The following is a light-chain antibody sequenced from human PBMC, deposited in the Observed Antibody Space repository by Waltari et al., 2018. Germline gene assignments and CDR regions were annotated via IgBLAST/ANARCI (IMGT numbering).Light chain of an antibody. Sequence: DIQMTQFPSSLSASVGGRVTITCRASQSISSYLHWYQQKPGKAPKLLIYAASSLQSGVPSRFSGSGSGTDFTLTISSLQPEDFAAYYCQQSYSTPPTFGGGTKVEIK. J-gene: IGKJ4*01. CDR2: AAS. V-gene: IGKV1-39*01. CDR1: QSISSY. CDR3: QQSYSTPPT.